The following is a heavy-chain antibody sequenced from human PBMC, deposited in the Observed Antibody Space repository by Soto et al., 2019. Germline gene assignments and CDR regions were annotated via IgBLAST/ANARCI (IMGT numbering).Heavy chain of an antibody. Sequence: ASVKVSCKASGYTFTSYAMHWVRQAPGQRLEGMGRINAGNGNTKYSQKFQGRVTITRDTSASTAYMELSSLRSEDTAVYYCARDRGIILRSFDWLLSDGMDVWGQGTTVTVSS. CDR2: INAGNGNT. V-gene: IGHV1-3*01. D-gene: IGHD3-9*01. J-gene: IGHJ6*02. CDR1: GYTFTSYA. CDR3: ARDRGIILRSFDWLLSDGMDV.